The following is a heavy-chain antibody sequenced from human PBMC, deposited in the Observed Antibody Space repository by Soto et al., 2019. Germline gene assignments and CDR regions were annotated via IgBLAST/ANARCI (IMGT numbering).Heavy chain of an antibody. CDR3: ARGWDCGGECYEWYFDL. CDR1: GFTFSSYG. CDR2: IWYDGSNK. J-gene: IGHJ2*01. V-gene: IGHV3-33*01. D-gene: IGHD2-21*01. Sequence: QVQLVESGGGVVQPGRSLRLSCAASGFTFSSYGMHWVRQAPGKGLEWVAVIWYDGSNKYYADSVKGRFTISRDNSKNTLYLQMNSLRAEDTAVYDCARGWDCGGECYEWYFDLWGRGTLVTVSS.